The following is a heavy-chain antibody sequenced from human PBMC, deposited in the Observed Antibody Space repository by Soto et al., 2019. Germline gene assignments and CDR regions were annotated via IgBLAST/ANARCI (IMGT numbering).Heavy chain of an antibody. J-gene: IGHJ6*02. Sequence: PGGSLRLSCAASGFTFNSYAMHWVRQAPGKGLEWVAVISYDGSNKYYADSVKGRFTISRDNSKNTLYLQMNSLRAEDTAVYYCARVRDGYNYYYYYGMDVWGQGTTVTVSS. CDR1: GFTFNSYA. V-gene: IGHV3-30-3*01. D-gene: IGHD5-12*01. CDR3: ARVRDGYNYYYYYGMDV. CDR2: ISYDGSNK.